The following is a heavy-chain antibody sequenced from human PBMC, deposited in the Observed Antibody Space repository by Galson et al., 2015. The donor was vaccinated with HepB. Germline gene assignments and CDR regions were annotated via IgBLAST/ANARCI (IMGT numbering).Heavy chain of an antibody. Sequence: SLRLSCAASGFTFSSYSMNWVRQAPGKGLEWVSSISSSSSYIYYADSVKGRFTISRDNAKNSLYLQMNSLRAEDTAVYYCARDYPETGLLWFGESPPLAESDDYWGQGTLVTVSS. V-gene: IGHV3-21*01. D-gene: IGHD3-10*01. J-gene: IGHJ4*02. CDR1: GFTFSSYS. CDR2: ISSSSSYI. CDR3: ARDYPETGLLWFGESPPLAESDDY.